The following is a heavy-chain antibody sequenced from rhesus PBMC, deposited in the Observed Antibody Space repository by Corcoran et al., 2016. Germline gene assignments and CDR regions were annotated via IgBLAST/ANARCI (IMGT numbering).Heavy chain of an antibody. J-gene: IGHJ4*01. CDR1: GGSISGYY. D-gene: IGHD4-23*01. CDR2: IYGNSAGT. Sequence: QVQLQESGPGLVKPSETLSLTCTVSGGSISGYYWSWIRQPPGKGLEWIGNIYGNSAGTNNNPTLKSRVTISKETAKNQVSRKLSSVTAADTAVYDCARDEWTVTTFFDYWGQGVLVTVSS. V-gene: IGHV4-81*01. CDR3: ARDEWTVTTFFDY.